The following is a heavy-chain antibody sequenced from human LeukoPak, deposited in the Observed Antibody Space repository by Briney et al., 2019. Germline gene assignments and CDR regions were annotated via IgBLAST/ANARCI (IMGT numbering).Heavy chain of an antibody. CDR2: IYYSGST. V-gene: IGHV4-30-4*01. J-gene: IGHJ4*02. Sequence: PSQTLSLTCAVSGGSISSGDYYWSWIRQPPGKGLEWIGYIYYSGSTYYNPSLKSRVTISVDTSKNQFSLKLSSVTAADTAVYYCARFALGGPFDYWGQGTLVTVSS. CDR3: ARFALGGPFDY. CDR1: GGSISSGDYY. D-gene: IGHD3-16*01.